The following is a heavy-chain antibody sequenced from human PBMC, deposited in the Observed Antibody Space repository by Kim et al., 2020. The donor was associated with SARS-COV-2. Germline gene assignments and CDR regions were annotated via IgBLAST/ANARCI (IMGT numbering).Heavy chain of an antibody. V-gene: IGHV4-38-2*02. CDR3: TSKYYYDSSGYYYADW. J-gene: IGHJ4*02. CDR2: IYQSGTT. Sequence: SETLSLTCTVSGHPITSGYFWGWIRLSPGKGLEWLGSIYQSGTTYYNPSLKSRVTISIDTSKSQFSLRLNSVTAADTAVYYCTSKYYYDSSGYYYADWWGQGTLVTVSS. CDR1: GHPITSGYF. D-gene: IGHD3-22*01.